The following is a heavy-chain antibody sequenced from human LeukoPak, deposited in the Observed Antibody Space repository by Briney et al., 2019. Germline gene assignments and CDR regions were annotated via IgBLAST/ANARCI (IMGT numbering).Heavy chain of an antibody. CDR1: GYTFSTYA. CDR3: ARCSLSLTGGYDY. CDR2: INHSGST. Sequence: GSLRLSCAASGYTFSTYAMSWVRQAPGKGLEWIGEINHSGSTNYNPSLKSRVTISVDTSKNQFSLKLSSVTAADTAVYYCARCSLSLTGGYDYWGQGTLVTVS. J-gene: IGHJ4*02. V-gene: IGHV4-34*01. D-gene: IGHD5-12*01.